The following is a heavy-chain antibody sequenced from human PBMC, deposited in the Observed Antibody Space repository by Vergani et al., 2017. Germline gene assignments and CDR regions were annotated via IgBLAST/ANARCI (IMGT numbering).Heavy chain of an antibody. D-gene: IGHD6-13*01. J-gene: IGHJ6*03. CDR2: INPNSGGT. Sequence: QVQLVQSGAEVKKPGASVKVSCKASGYTFTGYYMHWVRQAPGQGLEWMGRINPNSGGTNYAQKFQGRVTMTRDTSISTAYMELSRLRSDDTAVSYCARAAAAGIYYYYYYYMDVWGKGTTVTVSS. CDR3: ARAAAAGIYYYYYYYMDV. CDR1: GYTFTGYY. V-gene: IGHV1-2*06.